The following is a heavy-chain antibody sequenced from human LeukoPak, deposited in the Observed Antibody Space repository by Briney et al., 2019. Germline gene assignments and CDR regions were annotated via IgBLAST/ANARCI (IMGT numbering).Heavy chain of an antibody. CDR1: GGSISSYF. CDR2: IYTSGST. Sequence: SETLSLTCTVSGGSISSYFWSWIRQPAGKGLEWIGRIYTSGSTNYSPSLKSRVTISVDTSKNQFSLKLSSVTAADTAVYYCARLDPDYSGSYSVGYWGQGTLVTVSS. J-gene: IGHJ4*02. CDR3: ARLDPDYSGSYSVGY. V-gene: IGHV4-4*07. D-gene: IGHD1-26*01.